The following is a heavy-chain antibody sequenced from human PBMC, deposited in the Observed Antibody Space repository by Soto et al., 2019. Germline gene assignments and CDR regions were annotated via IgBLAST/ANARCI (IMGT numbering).Heavy chain of an antibody. CDR2: IYDNGIT. CDR1: GRSITSYY. V-gene: IGHV4-59*12. J-gene: IGHJ4*02. D-gene: IGHD3-22*01. Sequence: QVVLQESGPGLVKPSETLSLTCSVSGRSITSYYWSWVRQPPGKGLDWIGYIYDNGITSQNPSLKSRVTMSADTSQNQFSLKLTSVSGAYTAVYYCARIYDSNGYANEFDSWGQGILVTVTS. CDR3: ARIYDSNGYANEFDS.